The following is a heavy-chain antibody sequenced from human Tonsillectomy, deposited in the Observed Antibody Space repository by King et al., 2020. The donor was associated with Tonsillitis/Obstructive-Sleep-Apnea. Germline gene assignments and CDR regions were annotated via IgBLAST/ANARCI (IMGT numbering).Heavy chain of an antibody. D-gene: IGHD3-3*01. J-gene: IGHJ4*02. CDR2: ISGSGGST. V-gene: IGHV3-23*04. CDR3: AKDLERASITIFGVVDY. Sequence: VQLVESGGGLVQPGGSLRLSCAAFGFTFSSYAMSWVRQAPGKGLEWVSAISGSGGSTYYADSVKGRFTISRDNSKNTLYLQMNSLRAEDTAVYYCAKDLERASITIFGVVDYWGQGTLVTVSS. CDR1: GFTFSSYA.